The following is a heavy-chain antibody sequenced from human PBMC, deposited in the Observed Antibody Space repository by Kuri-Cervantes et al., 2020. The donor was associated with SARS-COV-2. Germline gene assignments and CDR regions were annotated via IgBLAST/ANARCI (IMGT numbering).Heavy chain of an antibody. CDR1: GCPIRSSRYY. CDR3: ARASLAGDFCSDYGNWFDP. V-gene: IGHV4-39*07. D-gene: IGHD3-3*01. Sequence: GSLRPSCTVSGCPIRSSRYYWGWNRQPPGRGLEWIGSIYYSGSTYYNPSLKSRVTISVATSKNQFSLKLSSVTTADTAVYYCARASLAGDFCSDYGNWFDPWGQGTLVTVSS. J-gene: IGHJ5*02. CDR2: IYYSGST.